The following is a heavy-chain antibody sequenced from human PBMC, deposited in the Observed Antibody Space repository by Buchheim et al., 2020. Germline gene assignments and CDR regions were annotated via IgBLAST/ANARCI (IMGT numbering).Heavy chain of an antibody. CDR2: IYYRGST. D-gene: IGHD3-22*01. J-gene: IGHJ5*02. V-gene: IGHV4-31*03. CDR3: ARIPVVTGSSWFDP. Sequence: QVQLQESGPGLVKPSQTLSLTCTVSGGSISSGGYYWSWIRQHPGKGLEWIEYIYYRGSTYYHPSLKSRVTISVEPFKNQFSLKLSSVTAADTAVYYCARIPVVTGSSWFDPWGQGTL. CDR1: GGSISSGGYY.